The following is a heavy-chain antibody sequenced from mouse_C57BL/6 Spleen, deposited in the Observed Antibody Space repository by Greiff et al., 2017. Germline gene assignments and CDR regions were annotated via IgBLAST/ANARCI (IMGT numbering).Heavy chain of an antibody. CDR1: GYTFTDYY. D-gene: IGHD1-1*01. Sequence: QVHVKQSGAELVRPGASVKLSCKASGYTFTDYYINWVKQRPGQGLEWIARIYPGSGNTYYNEKFKGKATLTAEKSSSTAYMQLSSLTSEDSAVYFCARYGSSYGGYAMDYWGQGTSVTVSS. J-gene: IGHJ4*01. CDR2: IYPGSGNT. CDR3: ARYGSSYGGYAMDY. V-gene: IGHV1-76*01.